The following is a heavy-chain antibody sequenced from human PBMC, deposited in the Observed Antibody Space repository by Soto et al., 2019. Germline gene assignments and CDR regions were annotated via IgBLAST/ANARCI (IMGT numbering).Heavy chain of an antibody. J-gene: IGHJ6*02. V-gene: IGHV1-69*01. D-gene: IGHD2-2*01. CDR1: GGTFSSYA. CDR3: ARSQGSSTSLEIYYYYYYGMDV. CDR2: IIPISGTA. Sequence: QVQLVQSGAEVKKPGSSVKVSCKASGGTFSSYAISWVRQAPGQGLEWMGGIIPISGTANYAQKFQGRDTITADESTCTAYMELSSLRSEDTAVYYCARSQGSSTSLEIYYYYYYGMDVWGQGTTVTVSS.